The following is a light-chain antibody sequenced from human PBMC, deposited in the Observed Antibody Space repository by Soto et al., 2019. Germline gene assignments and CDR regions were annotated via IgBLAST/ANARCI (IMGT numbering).Light chain of an antibody. CDR2: EVT. Sequence: QSALTQPASVSGSPGQSITICCTGTSSDVGGYNYVSWYQQLPGKAPKLMIYEVTNRPSGVSNRFSGSKSGNTASLTISGLQAEVEADYYSCSYTSSTTMVFGGGTKLTVL. CDR3: CSYTSSTTMV. CDR1: SSDVGGYNY. V-gene: IGLV2-14*01. J-gene: IGLJ3*02.